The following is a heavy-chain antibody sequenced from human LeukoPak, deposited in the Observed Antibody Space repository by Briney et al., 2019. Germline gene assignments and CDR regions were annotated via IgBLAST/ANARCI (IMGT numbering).Heavy chain of an antibody. CDR1: GGSFSGYY. J-gene: IGHJ5*02. D-gene: IGHD3-10*01. Sequence: SETLSLTCAVYGGSFSGYYWSWIRQPPGKGLEWIGEINHSGSTNYNPSLKSRVTISVDTSKNQFSLKLSSVTAADTAVYYCARDQSGWFDPWGQGTLVTGSS. V-gene: IGHV4-34*01. CDR2: INHSGST. CDR3: ARDQSGWFDP.